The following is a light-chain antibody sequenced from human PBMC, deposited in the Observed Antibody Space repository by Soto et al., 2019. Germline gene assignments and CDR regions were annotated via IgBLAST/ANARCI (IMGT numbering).Light chain of an antibody. CDR3: GAWDDSLNACV. Sequence: QSVLTQAPSASGTPGQRVTISCSGSSSNIGSKTVNWYHQLPGMAPKLLIFNNHQRPSGVPDRFSGSKSGTSASLAISGLQSEDEADYYCGAWDDSLNACVFGTGTKVTVL. CDR1: SSNIGSKT. J-gene: IGLJ1*01. V-gene: IGLV1-44*01. CDR2: NNH.